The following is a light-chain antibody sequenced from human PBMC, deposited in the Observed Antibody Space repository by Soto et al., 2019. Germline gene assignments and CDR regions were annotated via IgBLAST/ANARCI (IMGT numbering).Light chain of an antibody. CDR3: ATWDDSLNGVV. Sequence: QSVLTQPPSASGTPGQRVTISCSGSSSSIGSNTVSWYQQLPGTAPKLLIYSNNQRPSGVPDRFSGSKSDTSASLAISGLQSEDEADYYCATWDDSLNGVVFGGGTKVTVL. CDR2: SNN. CDR1: SSSIGSNT. V-gene: IGLV1-44*01. J-gene: IGLJ2*01.